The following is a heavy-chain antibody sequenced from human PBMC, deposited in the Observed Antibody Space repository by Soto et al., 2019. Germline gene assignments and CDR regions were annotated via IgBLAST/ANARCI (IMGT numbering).Heavy chain of an antibody. J-gene: IGHJ6*02. V-gene: IGHV1-69*02. D-gene: IGHD1-26*01. Sequence: QVQLVQSGAEVKKPGSSVKVSCKASGGTFSSYTISWVRQATGQGLEWMGRIIPILGIANYAQKFQGRVTITADKSTSTAYMELSSLRSEDTAVYYCARAELGGDYYYYGMDVWGQGTTVTVSS. CDR2: IIPILGIA. CDR3: ARAELGGDYYYYGMDV. CDR1: GGTFSSYT.